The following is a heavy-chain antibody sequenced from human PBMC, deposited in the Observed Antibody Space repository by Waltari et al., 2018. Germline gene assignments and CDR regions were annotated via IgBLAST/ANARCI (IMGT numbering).Heavy chain of an antibody. Sequence: VSCKASGFTFTSSAVQWVRQARGQRLEWIGWIVVGSGNTNYAQKFQERVTITRDMSTSTAYMELSSLRSEDTAVYYCAALSLLRWRADAFDIWGQGTMVTVSS. CDR3: AALSLLRWRADAFDI. J-gene: IGHJ3*02. V-gene: IGHV1-58*01. CDR2: IVVGSGNT. D-gene: IGHD5-18*01. CDR1: GFTFTSSA.